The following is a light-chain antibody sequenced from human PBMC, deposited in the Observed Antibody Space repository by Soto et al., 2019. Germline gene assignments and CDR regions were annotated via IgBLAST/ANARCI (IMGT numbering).Light chain of an antibody. V-gene: IGLV2-23*01. Sequence: QSVLTQPASVSGSPGQSIAISCTGTSGDVGGYNLVSWYQQHPGKAPKFLIYENNKRPSGVSDRFSGSKSGNTASLTISGLQAEDEADYYCSSHAGSDTYVVFGGGTQLTVL. CDR2: ENN. CDR3: SSHAGSDTYVV. J-gene: IGLJ2*01. CDR1: SGDVGGYNL.